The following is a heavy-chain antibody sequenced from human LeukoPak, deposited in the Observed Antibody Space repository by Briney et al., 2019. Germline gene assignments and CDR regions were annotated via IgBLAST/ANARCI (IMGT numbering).Heavy chain of an antibody. CDR3: AILGVAAAGRHNWFDP. Sequence: SVTVSCTASGGTFSSYAISWVRQAPGQGLEWMGGIIPIFGTANYAQKFQGRVTITADESTSTAYMELSSLRSEDTAVYYCAILGVAAAGRHNWFDPWGQGTLVTVSS. D-gene: IGHD6-13*01. J-gene: IGHJ5*02. V-gene: IGHV1-69*13. CDR1: GGTFSSYA. CDR2: IIPIFGTA.